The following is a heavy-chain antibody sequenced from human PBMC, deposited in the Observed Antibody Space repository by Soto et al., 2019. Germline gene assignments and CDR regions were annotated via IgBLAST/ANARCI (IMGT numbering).Heavy chain of an antibody. CDR2: INHSGST. Sequence: QVQLQQWGAGLLKPSETLSLTCAVYGGSFSGYYWSWIRQPPGQGLEWIGEINHSGSTNYNPSLNCRVSISVDTAKNQFSLKLSSVTAADTAVYYCARRGPPEGFDPWGQGTLVTVSS. J-gene: IGHJ5*02. CDR3: ARRGPPEGFDP. CDR1: GGSFSGYY. V-gene: IGHV4-34*01.